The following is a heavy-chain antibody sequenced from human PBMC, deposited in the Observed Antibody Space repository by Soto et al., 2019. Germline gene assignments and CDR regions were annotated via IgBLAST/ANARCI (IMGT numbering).Heavy chain of an antibody. CDR1: GGSISSYD. CDR2: IYYSGST. J-gene: IGHJ6*03. V-gene: IGHV4-59*08. Sequence: SETLSLTCTVSGGSISSYDWSWIRQPPGKGLEWIGYIYYSGSTNYNPSLKSRVTISVDTSKNQFSLKLSSVTAADTAVYYCARLGTGYYYYYYMDVWGKGTTVTVSS. D-gene: IGHD1-1*01. CDR3: ARLGTGYYYYYYMDV.